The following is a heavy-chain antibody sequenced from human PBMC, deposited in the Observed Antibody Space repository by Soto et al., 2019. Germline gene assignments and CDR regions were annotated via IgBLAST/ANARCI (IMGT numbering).Heavy chain of an antibody. Sequence: GGSLRLSCAASGFTFSSYAMHWVRQAPGKGLEWVAVISYDGSNKYYADSVKGRFTISRDNSKNTLYLQMNSLRAEDTAVYYCARDPRAVAGWFDPWGQGTLVTVSS. CDR2: ISYDGSNK. D-gene: IGHD6-19*01. V-gene: IGHV3-30-3*01. CDR3: ARDPRAVAGWFDP. J-gene: IGHJ5*02. CDR1: GFTFSSYA.